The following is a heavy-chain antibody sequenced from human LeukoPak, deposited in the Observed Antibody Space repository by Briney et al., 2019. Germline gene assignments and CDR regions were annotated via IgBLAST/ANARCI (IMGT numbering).Heavy chain of an antibody. J-gene: IGHJ4*02. CDR3: AKYQRERFLEWLAD. CDR2: ISCSGGST. Sequence: PGGSLRLSCAASGFTFSSYAMSWVRQAPGKGLEWVSGISCSGGSTYYADSVKGRFTISRDNSKNTLYLQMNSLRAEDTAVYYCAKYQRERFLEWLADWGQGTRVTVSS. CDR1: GFTFSSYA. V-gene: IGHV3-23*01. D-gene: IGHD3-3*01.